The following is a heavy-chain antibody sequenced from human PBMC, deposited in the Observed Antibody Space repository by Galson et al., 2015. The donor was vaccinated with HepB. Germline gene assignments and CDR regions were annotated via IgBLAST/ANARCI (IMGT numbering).Heavy chain of an antibody. CDR2: IIPILGIA. CDR1: GGTFSSYA. Sequence: SVKVSCKASGGTFSSYAISWVRQAPGQGLEWMGRIIPILGIANYAQKFQGRVTITADKSTSTAYMELSSLRSEDTAVYYCAIAVAGTEGGGWFDTWGQGTLVSVSS. V-gene: IGHV1-69*04. J-gene: IGHJ5*02. D-gene: IGHD6-19*01. CDR3: AIAVAGTEGGGWFDT.